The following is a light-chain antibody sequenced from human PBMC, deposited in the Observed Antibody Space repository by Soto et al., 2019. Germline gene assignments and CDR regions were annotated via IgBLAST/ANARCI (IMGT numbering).Light chain of an antibody. Sequence: HSALAPPASVTGSPGHSITISCTGSRSDIGRYNPIAWYQQHADKAPGGIIFGVATRPSGISDGFSGSKSDYTVSLTISVLQAEDEGDYFCFSYSGSSTWVFGAGTKVTVL. CDR2: GVA. V-gene: IGLV2-23*02. CDR1: RSDIGRYNP. J-gene: IGLJ3*02. CDR3: FSYSGSSTWV.